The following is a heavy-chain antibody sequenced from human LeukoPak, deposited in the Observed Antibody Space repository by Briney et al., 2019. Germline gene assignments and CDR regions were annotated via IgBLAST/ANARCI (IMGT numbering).Heavy chain of an antibody. CDR3: ARVVAAKFEAFDI. V-gene: IGHV3-48*03. Sequence: PGGCLRLSPAASGFTSSISELNSGPAALGTGGEWGSYICSSGRDIYYADSVKGRFTISRDNAKNPRYLQMKTLRAENTAVYYGARVVAAKFEAFDIWGPGTMVTVSS. J-gene: IGHJ3*02. D-gene: IGHD2-15*01. CDR2: ICSSGRDI. CDR1: GFTSSISE.